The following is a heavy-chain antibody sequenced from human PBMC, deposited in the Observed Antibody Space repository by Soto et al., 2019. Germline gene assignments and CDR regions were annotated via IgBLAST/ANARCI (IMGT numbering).Heavy chain of an antibody. D-gene: IGHD6-19*01. CDR1: GFTFSSYW. J-gene: IGHJ6*02. CDR3: ASPYMYSSGLYFYGMDV. Sequence: EVQLVESGGGLVQPGGSLRLSCAASGFTFSSYWMHWVRQAPGKGLVWFSRINSDGSSTSYADSVKGRFTISRDNAKNTVYLQMNSLRAEDTAVYYCASPYMYSSGLYFYGMDVWGQGTTVTVSS. V-gene: IGHV3-74*01. CDR2: INSDGSST.